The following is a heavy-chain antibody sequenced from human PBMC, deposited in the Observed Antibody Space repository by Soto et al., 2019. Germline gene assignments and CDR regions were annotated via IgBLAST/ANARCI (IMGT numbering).Heavy chain of an antibody. V-gene: IGHV3-30*18. CDR2: ISYDGSNK. CDR3: AKEGGAYYDSSGYYYEAYFDY. J-gene: IGHJ4*02. CDR1: GFTFSFCG. Sequence: VQLVESGGGVVQPGRSLRLSCAASGFTFSFCGMHWVRQAPGKGLEWVAVISYDGSNKYYADSVKGRFTISRDNSKNTLYLQMNSLRPEDTAVYYCAKEGGAYYDSSGYYYEAYFDYWGQGTLVTVSS. D-gene: IGHD3-22*01.